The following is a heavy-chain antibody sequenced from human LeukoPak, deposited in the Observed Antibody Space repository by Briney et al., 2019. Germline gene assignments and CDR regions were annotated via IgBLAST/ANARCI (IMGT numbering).Heavy chain of an antibody. V-gene: IGHV1-2*02. CDR3: ASMTGTTEWFDP. J-gene: IGHJ5*02. D-gene: IGHD1-7*01. Sequence: ASVKVSCKASGYTFTGYYMHWVRQAPGQGLEWMGWINPNSGGTSYAQKFQGRVTMTRDTSISTAYMELSRLRSDDTAVYYCASMTGTTEWFDPWGQGTLVTVSS. CDR2: INPNSGGT. CDR1: GYTFTGYY.